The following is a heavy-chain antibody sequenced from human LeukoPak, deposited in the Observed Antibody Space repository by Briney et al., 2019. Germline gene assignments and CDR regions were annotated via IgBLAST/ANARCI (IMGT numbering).Heavy chain of an antibody. CDR2: IYYSGST. J-gene: IGHJ4*02. V-gene: IGHV4-59*01. CDR3: ARVRVSSGSHPWYFDY. CDR1: RGSISSYY. Sequence: SETLSLTCTVSRGSISSYYWSWLRQPPGQGLEWIGYIYYSGSTDYNPSLKSRINISVDTSKNQFSLKLSSVTAADTAVYYCARVRVSSGSHPWYFDYWGQGTLVTVSS. D-gene: IGHD3-22*01.